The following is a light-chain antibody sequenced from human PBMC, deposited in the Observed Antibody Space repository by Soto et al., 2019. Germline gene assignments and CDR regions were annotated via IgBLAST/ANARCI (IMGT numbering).Light chain of an antibody. CDR2: LGS. J-gene: IGKJ1*01. CDR3: MQSLQTPWT. Sequence: DIVMTQSPLSLPITPGEPASISCRSSQSRLHSNRFNSLDWYLQKPGQSPQLLIYLGSNRASGVPKRFIGSGSGTDFTLTITRVEAEDVGVYYCMQSLQTPWTCGQGTKVDIK. CDR1: QSRLHSNRFNS. V-gene: IGKV2-28*01.